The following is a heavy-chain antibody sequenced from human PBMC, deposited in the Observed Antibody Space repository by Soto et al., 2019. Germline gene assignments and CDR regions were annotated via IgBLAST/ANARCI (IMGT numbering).Heavy chain of an antibody. V-gene: IGHV2-5*02. J-gene: IGHJ4*02. CDR1: GFSLSTTGVG. CDR2: IYWDDDK. D-gene: IGHD7-27*01. Sequence: QITLKESGPTLVRPTQTLKLTCTFSGFSLSTTGVGVGWIRQPPGKALECLALIYWDDDKRYSPSLTNRLTITKDTSKNQVVLTMTNMHPVDTGTYFCAYRPSLDWGHFDSWGQGTLVTVSS. CDR3: AYRPSLDWGHFDS.